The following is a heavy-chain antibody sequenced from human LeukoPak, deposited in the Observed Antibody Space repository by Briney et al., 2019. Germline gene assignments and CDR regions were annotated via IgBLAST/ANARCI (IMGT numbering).Heavy chain of an antibody. Sequence: PGGSLRLSCAASGFTFSSYAMSWVRQAPGKGLAWVSSISGSGGSTYHADSVKGRFTISRDNSKNTLYLQMNSLRAEDTAVYYCARDSVQLWSYFDYWGQGTLVTVSS. CDR1: GFTFSSYA. CDR2: ISGSGGST. D-gene: IGHD5-18*01. J-gene: IGHJ4*02. V-gene: IGHV3-23*01. CDR3: ARDSVQLWSYFDY.